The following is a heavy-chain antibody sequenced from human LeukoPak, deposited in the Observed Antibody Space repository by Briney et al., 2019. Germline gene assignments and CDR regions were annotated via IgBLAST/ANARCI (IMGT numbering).Heavy chain of an antibody. Sequence: GGSLRLSCAASGFTFSSYGMHWVRQAPGKGLEWVAFIRYDGSNKYYADSVKGRFTISRDNSKNTLYLQMNSLRAEDTAVYYCANWAPTDFDYDILTGYNPDHPRAGAATDYWGQGTLVTVSS. D-gene: IGHD3-9*01. CDR2: IRYDGSNK. V-gene: IGHV3-30*02. CDR1: GFTFSSYG. J-gene: IGHJ4*02. CDR3: ANWAPTDFDYDILTGYNPDHPRAGAATDY.